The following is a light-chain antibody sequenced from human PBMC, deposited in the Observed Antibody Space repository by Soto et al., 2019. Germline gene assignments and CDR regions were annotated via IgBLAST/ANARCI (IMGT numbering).Light chain of an antibody. V-gene: IGKV3-20*01. Sequence: EIVLTQSPGTLSLSPGERATLSCRASQSVSSSYLAWYQQKPGRAPRLLIYGASSRATGIPDRFSGSGSGTDFTLTISRLEPEDFAVYYCQQYGSSTTWTFGQGTKVEIK. CDR3: QQYGSSTTWT. CDR1: QSVSSSY. J-gene: IGKJ1*01. CDR2: GAS.